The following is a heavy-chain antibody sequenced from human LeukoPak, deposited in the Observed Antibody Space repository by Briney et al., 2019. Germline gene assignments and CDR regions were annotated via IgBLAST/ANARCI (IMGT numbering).Heavy chain of an antibody. D-gene: IGHD2-2*01. CDR2: IRYDGSNK. Sequence: PGGSLRLSCAASGFTFSSYGMHWVRQAPGKGLEWVAFIRYDGSNKYYADSVKGRFTITRDNSKNTLYLQMNSLRAEDTAVYYCAKGHLGYCSSTSCHSDAFDIWGQGTMVTVSS. CDR3: AKGHLGYCSSTSCHSDAFDI. J-gene: IGHJ3*02. V-gene: IGHV3-30*02. CDR1: GFTFSSYG.